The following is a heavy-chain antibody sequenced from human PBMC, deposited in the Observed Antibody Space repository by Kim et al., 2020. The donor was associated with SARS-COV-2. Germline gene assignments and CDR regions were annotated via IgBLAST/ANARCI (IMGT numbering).Heavy chain of an antibody. D-gene: IGHD5-18*01. Sequence: SVKVSCKASGGTFSSYAISWVRQAPGQGLEWMGGIIPIFGTANYAQKFQGRVTITADESTSTAYMELSSLRSEDTAVYYCARGRGAVDTAMVIDESIYYYYGMDVWGQGTTVTVSS. V-gene: IGHV1-69*13. CDR3: ARGRGAVDTAMVIDESIYYYYGMDV. J-gene: IGHJ6*02. CDR2: IIPIFGTA. CDR1: GGTFSSYA.